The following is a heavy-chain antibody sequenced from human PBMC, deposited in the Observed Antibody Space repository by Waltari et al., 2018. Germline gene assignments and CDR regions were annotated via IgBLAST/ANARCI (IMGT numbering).Heavy chain of an antibody. J-gene: IGHJ4*02. CDR1: GFTFSSYA. V-gene: IGHV3-23*01. CDR3: AKGGLYYDDSSGYYKYYFDY. D-gene: IGHD3-22*01. CDR2: ISGSGGST. Sequence: EVQLLESGGGLVQPGGSLRLSCAASGFTFSSYAMSWVRQAPGKGLGWVSAISGSGGSTYYADSVKGRFTISRDNSKNTLYLQMNSLRAEDTAVYYCAKGGLYYDDSSGYYKYYFDYWGQGTLVTVSS.